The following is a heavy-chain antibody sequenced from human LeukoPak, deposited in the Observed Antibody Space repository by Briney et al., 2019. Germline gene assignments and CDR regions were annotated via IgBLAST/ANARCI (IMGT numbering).Heavy chain of an antibody. J-gene: IGHJ4*02. Sequence: PGGSLRLSCSASKFTFSDYAMHWVRQAPGEGLEYISIISSHGDTTYYADSVKGRFTVSRDNSKNTLYLQMSSLRAEDTALYYCVKGGYSSGWYADHWGQGALVTVSS. CDR3: VKGGYSSGWYADH. V-gene: IGHV3-64D*06. D-gene: IGHD6-19*01. CDR1: KFTFSDYA. CDR2: ISSHGDTT.